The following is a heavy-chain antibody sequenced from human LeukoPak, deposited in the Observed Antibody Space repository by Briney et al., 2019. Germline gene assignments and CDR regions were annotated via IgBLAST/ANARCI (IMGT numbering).Heavy chain of an antibody. CDR3: ARYVVRGLFDY. J-gene: IGHJ4*02. CDR1: GYSINTGYH. CDR2: IYHSAST. V-gene: IGHV4-38-2*01. Sequence: SETLSLTCAVSGYSINTGYHWGWIRQPPGKGLEWIGSIYHSASTYHNPSHKSRLTILVDTSKNQLSLNLSSVTAADTAMYYCARYVVRGLFDYWGQGALVTVSP. D-gene: IGHD2-15*01.